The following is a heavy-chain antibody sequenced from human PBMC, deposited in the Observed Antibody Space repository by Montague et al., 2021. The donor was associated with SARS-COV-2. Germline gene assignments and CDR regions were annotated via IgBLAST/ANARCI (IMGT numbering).Heavy chain of an antibody. Sequence: SETLSLTCTVSGGSTSSSSYYWGWIRQPPGKGLEWIGSIYYSGSTYYNPSLKSRVTISVDTSKNQFSLKLSSVTAADTAVYYCARDLRRGFDPWGQGTLVTVSS. J-gene: IGHJ5*02. CDR3: ARDLRRGFDP. CDR1: GGSTSSSSYY. CDR2: IYYSGST. V-gene: IGHV4-39*07. D-gene: IGHD3-10*01.